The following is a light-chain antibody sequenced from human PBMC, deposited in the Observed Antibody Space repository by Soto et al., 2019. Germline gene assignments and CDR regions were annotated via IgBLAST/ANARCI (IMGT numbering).Light chain of an antibody. Sequence: QSVLTQPASPSGSPWQSLTPPPPGNTSGVGSYNLVSWYQQHPGKAPKLMIYEVSKRPSGVSNRFSGSKSGNTASLTISGLQAEDEADYYCCSYAGSSTYVFGTGTKVTVL. CDR1: TSGVGSYNL. V-gene: IGLV2-23*02. J-gene: IGLJ1*01. CDR2: EVS. CDR3: CSYAGSSTYV.